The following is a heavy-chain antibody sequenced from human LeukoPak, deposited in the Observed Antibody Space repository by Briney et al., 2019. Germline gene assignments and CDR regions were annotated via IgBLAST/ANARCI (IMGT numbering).Heavy chain of an antibody. CDR2: ISAYSGNT. J-gene: IGHJ4*02. D-gene: IGHD2-2*02. V-gene: IGHV1-18*01. CDR1: GYTFTSYG. CDR3: AKIIVVLPSTISNPYYFDY. Sequence: GASVKVSCKASGYTFTSYGISWVRQAPGQGLEWMAWISAYSGNTKYAQKFQDRITITTDTSTTTAYMEMTSLRADDTAVYYCAKIIVVLPSTISNPYYFDYWGQGTLVTVSS.